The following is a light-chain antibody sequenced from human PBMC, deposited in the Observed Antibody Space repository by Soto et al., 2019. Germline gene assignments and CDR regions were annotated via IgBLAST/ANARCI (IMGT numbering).Light chain of an antibody. CDR3: LQDYNYPRT. Sequence: AIQMTQSPSSLSASVGDRVTITCRASQDIRTELGWYQQKPGKAPELLIYASSILQSGVPSRFSGSGSGTDFTLTISSLPPEDFATYYCLQDYNYPRTFGQGTKVEIK. J-gene: IGKJ1*01. CDR2: ASS. CDR1: QDIRTE. V-gene: IGKV1-6*01.